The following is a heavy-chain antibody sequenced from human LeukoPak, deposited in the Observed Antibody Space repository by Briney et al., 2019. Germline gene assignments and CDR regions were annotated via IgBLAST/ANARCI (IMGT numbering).Heavy chain of an antibody. CDR1: GFTFSSYE. J-gene: IGHJ4*01. CDR3: AGGGSLGY. D-gene: IGHD6-19*01. V-gene: IGHV3-48*03. Sequence: PGGCLRLSCAASGFTFSSYEMNGVRPAPGKGREWVSKISSSGCAIYYAASVKGRFTISRDNCKGSLYRQMNSLRVEDTAIYFCAGGGSLGYWGDGALGTVSS. CDR2: ISSSGCAI.